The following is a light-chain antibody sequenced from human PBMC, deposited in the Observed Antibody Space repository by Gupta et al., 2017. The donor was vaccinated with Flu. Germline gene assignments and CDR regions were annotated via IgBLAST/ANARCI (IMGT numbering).Light chain of an antibody. CDR2: SVS. Sequence: DIHLTQSPSFLSASVGDRVTMTCRASQDISSDLAWYQQRPGKAPDLLISSVSGVQSGVPSRFSGSGSGTEFTLTISSRQPEDFAIYYCQHRNNSPFTFGHGTTVDVK. J-gene: IGKJ3*01. V-gene: IGKV1-9*01. CDR1: QDISSD. CDR3: QHRNNSPFT.